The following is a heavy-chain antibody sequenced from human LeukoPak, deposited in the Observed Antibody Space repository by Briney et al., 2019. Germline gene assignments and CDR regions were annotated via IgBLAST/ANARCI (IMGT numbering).Heavy chain of an antibody. CDR1: GFTFSRDW. CDR2: ISDDGSIT. D-gene: IGHD1-1*01. J-gene: IGHJ3*01. Sequence: GGSLRLSCAASGFTFSRDWMHWVRQAPGKGLVWVSRISDDGSITTYADSVQGRFTISRDNAKSTVFLQMNSLRAEDTAVYYCARDRRPLGLLDAFDVWGQGTMVTVSS. CDR3: ARDRRPLGLLDAFDV. V-gene: IGHV3-74*03.